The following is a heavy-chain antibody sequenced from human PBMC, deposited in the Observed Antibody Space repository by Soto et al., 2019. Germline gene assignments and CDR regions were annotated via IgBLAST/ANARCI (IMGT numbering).Heavy chain of an antibody. CDR1: GFTFSNYA. CDR2: ISYDGSNK. Sequence: QVQLVESGGGVVQPGRSLRLSCAASGFTFSNYAMHWVRQAPGKGLEWVAVISYDGSNKYYADSVKGRFTISRDNSKNTLYLHMSSLRAEDTAVYYCARDLGGSYPFDYWGQGTLVTVSS. D-gene: IGHD1-26*01. J-gene: IGHJ4*02. V-gene: IGHV3-30-3*01. CDR3: ARDLGGSYPFDY.